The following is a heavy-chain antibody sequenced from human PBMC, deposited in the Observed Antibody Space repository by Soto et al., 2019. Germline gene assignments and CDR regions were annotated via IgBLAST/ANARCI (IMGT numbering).Heavy chain of an antibody. D-gene: IGHD2-2*01. CDR3: AKLGGYCSSTSCSFDY. J-gene: IGHJ4*02. Sequence: PGGSLRLSCAASGFTFSSYAMSWVRQAPGKGLEWVSAISGSGGSTYYADSVKGRFTISRDNSKNTLYLQMNSLRAEDTAVYYCAKLGGYCSSTSCSFDYWGQGTLVTAPQ. V-gene: IGHV3-23*01. CDR2: ISGSGGST. CDR1: GFTFSSYA.